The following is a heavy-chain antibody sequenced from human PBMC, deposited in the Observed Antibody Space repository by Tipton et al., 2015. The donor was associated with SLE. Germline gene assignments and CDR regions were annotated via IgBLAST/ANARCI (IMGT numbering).Heavy chain of an antibody. CDR2: ISKSGDTT. J-gene: IGHJ5*02. CDR1: GFTFKSYG. CDR3: MNDPNWAWGS. Sequence: SLRLSCEASGFTFKSYGMTWVRQAPGKGLEWVSIISKSGDTTFYADSVKGRFTISRDNSKNFLYLQMNSLRAEDAAVYYCMNDPNWAWGSWGQGTLVTVSS. D-gene: IGHD7-27*01. V-gene: IGHV3-23*01.